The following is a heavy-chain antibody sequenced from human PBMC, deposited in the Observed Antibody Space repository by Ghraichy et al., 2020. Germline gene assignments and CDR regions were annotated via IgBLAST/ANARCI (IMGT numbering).Heavy chain of an antibody. J-gene: IGHJ4*02. D-gene: IGHD2-2*03. V-gene: IGHV3-7*01. CDR1: GFTFSSHW. Sequence: GSLRLSCAASGFTFSSHWMNWVRQAPGKGLEWVANIKKDGSEMYYVDSVKGRFTISSDNAKNSLFLQMNSLRAEDTAMYYCASRSGGGYCTSTDCDLAFDSWCQGPLVTVSS. CDR3: ASRSGGGYCTSTDCDLAFDS. CDR2: IKKDGSEM.